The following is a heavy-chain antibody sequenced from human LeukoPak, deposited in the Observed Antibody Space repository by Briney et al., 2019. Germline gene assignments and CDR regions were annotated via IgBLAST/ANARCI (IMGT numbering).Heavy chain of an antibody. J-gene: IGHJ4*02. CDR2: INPNSGGT. Sequence: ASVKVSCKASGYTFTGYYMHWVRQAPGQGLEWMGWINPNSGGTNYAQKFQGRVTMTRDTSISTAYMELSRLRPDDTAVYYCARDRGAVAIFGVVIAPGSIDYWGQGTLVTVSS. CDR1: GYTFTGYY. D-gene: IGHD3-3*01. CDR3: ARDRGAVAIFGVVIAPGSIDY. V-gene: IGHV1-2*02.